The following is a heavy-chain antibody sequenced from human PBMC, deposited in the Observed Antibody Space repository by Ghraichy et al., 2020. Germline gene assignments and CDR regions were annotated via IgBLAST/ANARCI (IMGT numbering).Heavy chain of an antibody. J-gene: IGHJ6*02. Sequence: SQTLSLTCAISGDSVSSNTAGWNWIRQSPSRGLEWLGRTYYRSKWYNEYAVSVKSRITISPDTSKNQFSLQLNSVTPEDTAVYYCTRGRGGYGLDVWGQGTTVTVSS. CDR3: TRGRGGYGLDV. CDR2: TYYRSKWYN. CDR1: GDSVSSNTAG. V-gene: IGHV6-1*01.